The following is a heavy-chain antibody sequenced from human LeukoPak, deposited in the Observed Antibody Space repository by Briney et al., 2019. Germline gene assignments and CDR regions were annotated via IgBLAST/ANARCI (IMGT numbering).Heavy chain of an antibody. CDR2: IYYSGST. CDR1: GGSISSYY. D-gene: IGHD3-22*01. Sequence: PSETRSLTCTVSGGSISSYYWSWIRQPPGKGLEWIGYIYYSGSTNYNPSLKSRVTISVDTSKNQFSLKLSSVTAADTAVYYCARGLKVVTMIVDGAFSSPHAFDIWGQGTMVTVSS. CDR3: ARGLKVVTMIVDGAFSSPHAFDI. V-gene: IGHV4-59*01. J-gene: IGHJ3*02.